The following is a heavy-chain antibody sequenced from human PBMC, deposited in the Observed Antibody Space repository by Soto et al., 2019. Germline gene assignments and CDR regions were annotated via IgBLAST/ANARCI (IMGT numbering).Heavy chain of an antibody. Sequence: EVQLLESGGGLVQPGGSLRLSCAASGFTFSSYAMSWVRQAPGKGLEWVSAISGSGGSTYYADSVKGRFTISRDNSKNPLFLQMNSLRAEDTAVYYCAKVLFSGWYVGWFDPWGQGTLVTASS. CDR1: GFTFSSYA. CDR3: AKVLFSGWYVGWFDP. V-gene: IGHV3-23*01. J-gene: IGHJ5*02. D-gene: IGHD6-19*01. CDR2: ISGSGGST.